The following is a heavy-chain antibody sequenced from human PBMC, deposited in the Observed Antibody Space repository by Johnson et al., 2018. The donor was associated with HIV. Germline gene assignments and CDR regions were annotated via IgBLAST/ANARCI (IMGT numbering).Heavy chain of an antibody. J-gene: IGHJ3*02. V-gene: IGHV3-7*01. Sequence: VQLVESGGGLVQPGGSLRLSCAASGFTFSSYWMSWVRQAPGKGLEWVANIKQDGSEKYYVDSVKGRFTISRDNAKNSRYLQMNSRGAEDTAVYYCARDRSVAVYYDCSGLDAFDIWGQGTMVTVSS. CDR3: ARDRSVAVYYDCSGLDAFDI. CDR2: IKQDGSEK. CDR1: GFTFSSYW. D-gene: IGHD3-22*01.